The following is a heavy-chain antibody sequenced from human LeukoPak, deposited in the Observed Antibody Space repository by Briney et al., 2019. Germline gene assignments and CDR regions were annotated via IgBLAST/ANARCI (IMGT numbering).Heavy chain of an antibody. CDR3: ARDIVPAATPNNWFDP. V-gene: IGHV3-48*04. J-gene: IGHJ5*02. CDR1: GFTFSSYS. CDR2: ISSSSSTI. Sequence: GVSLRLSCAASGFTFSSYSMNWVRQAPGKGLEWVSFISSSSSTIYYADSVKGRFTIPRDNAEKSLYLQMNSLRAEDTAVYYCARDIVPAATPNNWFDPWGQGTLVTVSS. D-gene: IGHD2-2*01.